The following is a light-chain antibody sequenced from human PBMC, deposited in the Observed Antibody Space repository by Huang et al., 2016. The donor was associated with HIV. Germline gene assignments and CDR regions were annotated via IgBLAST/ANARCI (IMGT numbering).Light chain of an antibody. CDR2: GTS. J-gene: IGKJ5*01. V-gene: IGKV1-39*01. CDR3: QQSYNIPGT. Sequence: DIQMTQSPFSLSASVGDRVTITCRASQSIRNFLNWYQQRPGKAPDLLIYGTSTLQSGVPSRFSGYGSGTVFTLTISGLQREDFATYYCQQSYNIPGTFGQGTRLDIK. CDR1: QSIRNF.